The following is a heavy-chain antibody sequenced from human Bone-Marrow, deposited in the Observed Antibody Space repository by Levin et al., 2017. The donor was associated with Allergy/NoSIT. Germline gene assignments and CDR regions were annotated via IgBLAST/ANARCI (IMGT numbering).Heavy chain of an antibody. CDR2: ISSSSSYI. CDR3: ARYCSSTSCYKYYYYGMDV. J-gene: IGHJ6*02. Sequence: GESLKISCAASGFTFSSYSMNWVRQAPGKGLEWVSSISSSSSYIYYADSVKGRFTISRDNAKNSLYLQMNSLRAEDTAVYYCARYCSSTSCYKYYYYGMDVWGQGTTVTVSS. V-gene: IGHV3-21*01. CDR1: GFTFSSYS. D-gene: IGHD2-2*02.